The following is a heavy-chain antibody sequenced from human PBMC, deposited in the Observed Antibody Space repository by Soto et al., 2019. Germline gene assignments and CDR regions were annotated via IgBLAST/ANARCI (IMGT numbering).Heavy chain of an antibody. CDR3: AKDKYYYGSGSRRGDAFDI. V-gene: IGHV3-30*18. Sequence: QVQLVESGGGVVQPGRSLRLSCAASAFTFSSYGMHWVRQAPGTGLEWVAVISYDGSNKYYADPVKGRFTISRDNSKNTLYLQMNSLRAEDTAVYYCAKDKYYYGSGSRRGDAFDIWGQGTMVTVSS. CDR1: AFTFSSYG. CDR2: ISYDGSNK. D-gene: IGHD3-10*01. J-gene: IGHJ3*02.